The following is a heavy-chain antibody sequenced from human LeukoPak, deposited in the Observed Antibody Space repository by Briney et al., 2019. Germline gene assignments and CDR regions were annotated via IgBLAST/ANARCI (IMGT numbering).Heavy chain of an antibody. D-gene: IGHD3-10*01. Sequence: SVKVSCKASGGTFSSTAISWVRQAPGQGLEWMGGIIPMFGPANYAQKFQGRVTITADESTSTAYMELSSLRSEDTAVYYCATSLYGSGTYGGYWGQGTLVTVSS. CDR2: IIPMFGPA. CDR3: ATSLYGSGTYGGY. J-gene: IGHJ4*02. V-gene: IGHV1-69*13. CDR1: GGTFSSTA.